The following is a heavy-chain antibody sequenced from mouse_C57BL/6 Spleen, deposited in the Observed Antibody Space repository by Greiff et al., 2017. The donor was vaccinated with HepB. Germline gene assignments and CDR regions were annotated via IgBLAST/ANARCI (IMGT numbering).Heavy chain of an antibody. V-gene: IGHV1-22*01. Sequence: EVQLVESGPELVKPGASVKMSCKASGYTFTDYNMHWVKQSHGKSLEWIGYINPNNGGTSYNQKFKGKATLTVNKSSSTAYMELRSLTSEDSAVYYCADIYYDYDEGYWGQGTTLTVSS. D-gene: IGHD2-4*01. J-gene: IGHJ2*01. CDR3: ADIYYDYDEGY. CDR2: INPNNGGT. CDR1: GYTFTDYN.